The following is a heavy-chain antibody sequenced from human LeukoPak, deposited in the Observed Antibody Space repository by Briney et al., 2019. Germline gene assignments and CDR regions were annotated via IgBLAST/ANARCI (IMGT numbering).Heavy chain of an antibody. J-gene: IGHJ5*02. CDR2: TIPIFGTA. CDR1: GGTFSSYV. V-gene: IGHV1-69*13. Sequence: SVKVSCKASGGTFSSYVISWVRQAPGQGLEWMGGTIPIFGTANYAQKFQGRVTITADESTSTAYMELSSLRSEDTAVYYCARTSAYSSSSYNWFDPWGQGTLVTVSS. D-gene: IGHD6-13*01. CDR3: ARTSAYSSSSYNWFDP.